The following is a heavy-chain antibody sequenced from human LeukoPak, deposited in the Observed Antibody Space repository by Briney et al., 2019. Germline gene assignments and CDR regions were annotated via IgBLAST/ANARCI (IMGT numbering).Heavy chain of an antibody. V-gene: IGHV3-30*03. Sequence: GGSLRLSCAASGFTFSSYGMHWVRQAPGKGLEWVAVISYDGSNKYYADSVKGRFTISRDNSKNTLYLQMNSLRAEDTAVYYCATGPGYGDYAANPDYWGQGTLVTVSS. J-gene: IGHJ4*02. CDR3: ATGPGYGDYAANPDY. CDR1: GFTFSSYG. D-gene: IGHD4-17*01. CDR2: ISYDGSNK.